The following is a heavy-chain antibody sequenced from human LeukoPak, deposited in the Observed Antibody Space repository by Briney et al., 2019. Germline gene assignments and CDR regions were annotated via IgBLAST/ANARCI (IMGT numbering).Heavy chain of an antibody. J-gene: IGHJ5*02. CDR2: INPNSGGT. Sequence: ASVKVSCTASGYTFTGYYMHWVRQAPGQGLEWMGWINPNSGGTNYAQKFQGRVTMTRDTSISTAYMELSRLRSDDTAVYYCARARRIGYCSSTSCSFDPWGQGTLVTVSS. D-gene: IGHD2-2*01. V-gene: IGHV1-2*02. CDR1: GYTFTGYY. CDR3: ARARRIGYCSSTSCSFDP.